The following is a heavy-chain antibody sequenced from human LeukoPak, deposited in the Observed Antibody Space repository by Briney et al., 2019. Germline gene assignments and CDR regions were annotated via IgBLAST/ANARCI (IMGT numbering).Heavy chain of an antibody. V-gene: IGHV3-48*04. D-gene: IGHD4-23*01. CDR1: GFIFSDFT. Sequence: GGSLRLSCAASGFIFSDFTIYWVRQAPGKGLEWVSYISSSGSTIYYADSVKGRFTISRDNAKNSLYLQMNSLRAEDTAVYYCARYLDYGGNSRVFQHWGQGTLVTVSS. J-gene: IGHJ1*01. CDR2: ISSSGSTI. CDR3: ARYLDYGGNSRVFQH.